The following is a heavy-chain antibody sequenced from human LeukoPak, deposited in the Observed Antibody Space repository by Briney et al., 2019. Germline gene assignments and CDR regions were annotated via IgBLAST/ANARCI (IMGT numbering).Heavy chain of an antibody. D-gene: IGHD3-22*01. CDR3: ARGGTMIVVVPDAFDI. Sequence: GGSLRLSCEASGFTFSTYWMTWFRQAPGKGLEWVANIRQDGSEKYYVASLKGRFTISRDNAKNSLYLQMNSLRAEDTAVYYCARGGTMIVVVPDAFDIWGQGTMVTVSS. J-gene: IGHJ3*02. V-gene: IGHV3-7*01. CDR2: IRQDGSEK. CDR1: GFTFSTYW.